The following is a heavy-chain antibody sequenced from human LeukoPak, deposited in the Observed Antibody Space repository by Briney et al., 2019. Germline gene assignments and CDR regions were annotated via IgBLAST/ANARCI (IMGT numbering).Heavy chain of an antibody. D-gene: IGHD3-22*01. CDR2: INSDGSST. CDR3: ASNPDEYYYDSSGYYES. CDR1: GFTFSSYW. J-gene: IGHJ5*02. Sequence: PGGSLRLSCAASGFTFSSYWMHWVRQAPGKGLVWVSRINSDGSSTSYADSVKGRFTISRDNAKNTLYLQMNSLRAEDTAVYYCASNPDEYYYDSSGYYESWGQGTLVTVSS. V-gene: IGHV3-74*01.